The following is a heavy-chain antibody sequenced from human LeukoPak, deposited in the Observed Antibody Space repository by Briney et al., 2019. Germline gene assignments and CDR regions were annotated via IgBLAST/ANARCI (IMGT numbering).Heavy chain of an antibody. CDR1: GFTFSSYA. CDR2: ISGSDGRT. D-gene: IGHD2-8*02. J-gene: IGHJ4*02. Sequence: PGGSLRLSCAASGFTFSSYAMSWVRQAPGKGLEWVATISGSDGRTYYADSVRGRFTISRDNSKNTLYLQMNSLRAEDTAVYYCAKGSLVPDYWGQGILVTVSS. V-gene: IGHV3-23*01. CDR3: AKGSLVPDY.